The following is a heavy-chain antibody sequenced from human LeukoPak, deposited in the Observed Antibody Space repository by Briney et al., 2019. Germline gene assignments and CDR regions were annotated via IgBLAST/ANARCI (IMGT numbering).Heavy chain of an antibody. J-gene: IGHJ4*02. Sequence: PGGSLRLSCAASGFTFSTYAMHWVRQAPGKGLECVSAISSNGGSTYYADSVKGRFTISRDSSKNTLYLQMGSLRAEDMAVYYCAREGTQAAALDYWGQGTLVTVSS. V-gene: IGHV3-64*02. CDR3: AREGTQAAALDY. CDR2: ISSNGGST. D-gene: IGHD6-13*01. CDR1: GFTFSTYA.